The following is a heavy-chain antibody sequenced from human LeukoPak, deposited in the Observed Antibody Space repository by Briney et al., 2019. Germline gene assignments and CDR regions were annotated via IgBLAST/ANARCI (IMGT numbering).Heavy chain of an antibody. Sequence: GGSLRLSCAASGFTDSSNYMNRVRQAPGKGREWVSIIYSGGSTFYADSVKGRFTISRDNSKNTLFLQMNSLRAEDTAVYYCARSNDAFDIWGQGTMVTVSS. CDR3: ARSNDAFDI. CDR1: GFTDSSNY. V-gene: IGHV3-53*01. J-gene: IGHJ3*02. D-gene: IGHD5/OR15-5a*01. CDR2: IYSGGST.